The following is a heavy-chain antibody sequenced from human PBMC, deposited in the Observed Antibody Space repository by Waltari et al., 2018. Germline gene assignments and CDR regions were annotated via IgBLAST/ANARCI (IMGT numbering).Heavy chain of an antibody. D-gene: IGHD5-12*01. Sequence: EVQLLESGGGLIQPGGSLRRPCAASGSSFGGFAMNWVRQAPGKGLEWVSGVSGSGATTNYADSVRGRFTVSRDNTRNTVYLQMNSLRVEDTAVYYCAKAFRGYSGSYFDIWGRGTLVAVSA. CDR1: GSSFGGFA. J-gene: IGHJ4*02. CDR2: VSGSGATT. CDR3: AKAFRGYSGSYFDI. V-gene: IGHV3-23*01.